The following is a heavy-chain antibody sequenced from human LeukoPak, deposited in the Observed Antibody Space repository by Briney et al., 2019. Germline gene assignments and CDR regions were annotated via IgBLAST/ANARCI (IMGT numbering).Heavy chain of an antibody. Sequence: GGSLRLSCAASGFTFTNAWMNWVRQAPGKGLEWVGRIKSKTDGGTADYAAPAKGRFTISRDDSKNTLYLQVNRLKTDDTAVYFCTTGGVAETWGQGTLFSVSS. CDR3: TTGGVAET. V-gene: IGHV3-15*01. CDR1: GFTFTNAW. D-gene: IGHD6-13*01. J-gene: IGHJ5*02. CDR2: IKSKTDGGTA.